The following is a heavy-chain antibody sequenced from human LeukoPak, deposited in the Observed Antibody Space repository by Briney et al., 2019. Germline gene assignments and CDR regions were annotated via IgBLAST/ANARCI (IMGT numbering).Heavy chain of an antibody. CDR3: ARDPWQGSTTLH. CDR1: GFSISSGY. Sequence: PGGSLRLSCVASGFSISSGYMTWARQVPGKALEWVSLLYSDDSAYYPDSVKGRFTISRDNSKSTLHLQMDTLRTEDTAMYYCARDPWQGSTTLHWGQGIMVTVSS. D-gene: IGHD1-26*01. CDR2: LYSDDSA. V-gene: IGHV3-66*02. J-gene: IGHJ4*02.